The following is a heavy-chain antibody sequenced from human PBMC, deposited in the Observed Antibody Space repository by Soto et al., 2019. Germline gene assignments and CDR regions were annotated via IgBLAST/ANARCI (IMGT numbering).Heavy chain of an antibody. V-gene: IGHV3-11*01. CDR1: GFTFGDYY. CDR3: ATVVPSKYDNTWYYGMDV. J-gene: IGHJ6*04. D-gene: IGHD1-1*01. CDR2: ISSGGQGI. Sequence: QLQLVESGGGFVQPGGSLRLSCAASGFTFGDYYMSWIRQAAGEGLEWLSSISSGGQGIYYAESLKGKFTISRYNAKTSLSLQMNRIRPEDTAIYYHATVVPSKYDNTWYYGMDVWGKGTTVTVSP.